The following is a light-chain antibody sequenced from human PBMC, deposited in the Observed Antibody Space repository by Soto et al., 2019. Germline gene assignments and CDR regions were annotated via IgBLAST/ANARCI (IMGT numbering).Light chain of an antibody. J-gene: IGKJ1*01. CDR1: QDIRDD. Sequence: DIQMTQSPSSLSASVGDRVTITCRASQDIRDDLDWFQQTPGEAPERLLYEPSTLQGDVPSRFSGSGSGTEFTLTINGLQPEDFATYYCLQYATYPWTFGQGTNVEIK. CDR3: LQYATYPWT. CDR2: EPS. V-gene: IGKV1-17*01.